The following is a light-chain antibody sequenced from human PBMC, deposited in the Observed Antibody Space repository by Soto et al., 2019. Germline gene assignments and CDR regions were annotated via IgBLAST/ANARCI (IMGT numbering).Light chain of an antibody. CDR2: KAS. V-gene: IGKV1-5*03. CDR3: QQYNYHPWT. J-gene: IGKJ1*01. CDR1: QSISTW. Sequence: DIQMTQSPSTLSASVGDRVILTCRASQSISTWLAWYQQTPGKAPKLLIYKASSLQAGAPSRFSGSGSGTEFTLTISSLEPDDFATYYCQQYNYHPWTFGQGTKV.